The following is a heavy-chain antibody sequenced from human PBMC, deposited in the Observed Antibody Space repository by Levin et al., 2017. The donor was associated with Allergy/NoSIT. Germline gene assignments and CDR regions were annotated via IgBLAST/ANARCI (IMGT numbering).Heavy chain of an antibody. CDR3: AKGVVVMHSGPRQYYVDD. D-gene: IGHD2-8*01. J-gene: IGHJ4*02. Sequence: AGGSLRLSCVASGFPFSEYGMSWVRQAPGKGLEWVSGISGSGSSRYYADSVKGRFAISSDNSKNMLHLQMNSLRAEDTAVYCCAKGVVVMHSGPRQYYVDDWGQGTLVTVSS. CDR1: GFPFSEYG. V-gene: IGHV3-23*01. CDR2: ISGSGSSR.